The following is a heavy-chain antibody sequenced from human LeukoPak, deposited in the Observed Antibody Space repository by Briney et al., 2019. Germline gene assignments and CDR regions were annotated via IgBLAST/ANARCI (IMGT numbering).Heavy chain of an antibody. CDR1: GYSFTDYY. V-gene: IGHV1-2*02. J-gene: IGHJ4*02. Sequence: ASVKVSCRASGYSFTDYYIHWVRLAPGQGLEWMGWINPKSGGTHYAQKFQGRVSMTRDTSINTVHLELSSLKTNDTAVYYCARTREGVWGSYSPWGQGTLVTVSS. CDR3: ARTREGVWGSYSP. CDR2: INPKSGGT. D-gene: IGHD3-16*01.